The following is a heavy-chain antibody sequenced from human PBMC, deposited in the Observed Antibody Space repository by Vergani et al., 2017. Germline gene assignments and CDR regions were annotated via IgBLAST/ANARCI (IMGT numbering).Heavy chain of an antibody. CDR1: GGSISSGSYY. D-gene: IGHD3-3*01. Sequence: QVQLQESGPGLVKPSQTLSLTCTVSGGSISSGSYYWSWIRQPAGKGLEWIGRIYYSGSTNYNPSLKSRVTISVDTSKNQFSLKLSSVTAADTAVYYCARAGVGGYYPYWGQGTLVTVSS. CDR3: ARAGVGGYYPY. V-gene: IGHV4-61*02. CDR2: IYYSGST. J-gene: IGHJ4*02.